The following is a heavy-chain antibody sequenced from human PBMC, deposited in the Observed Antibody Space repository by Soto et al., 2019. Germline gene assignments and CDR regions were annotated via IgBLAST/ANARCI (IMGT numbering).Heavy chain of an antibody. CDR2: IYYSGST. J-gene: IGHJ4*02. D-gene: IGHD2-15*01. CDR1: GGSISSSSYY. CDR3: ARYGGRTDY. V-gene: IGHV4-39*01. Sequence: SETLSLTCTVSGGSISSSSYYWGWIRQPPGKGLEWIGSIYYSGSTYYNPSLKSRVTISVDTSKNQFSLKLSSVTAADTAVYYCARYGGRTDYWGQGTLVTVSS.